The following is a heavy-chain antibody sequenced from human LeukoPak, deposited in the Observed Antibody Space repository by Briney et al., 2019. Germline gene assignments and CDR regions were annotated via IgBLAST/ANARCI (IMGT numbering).Heavy chain of an antibody. V-gene: IGHV3-21*01. J-gene: IGHJ6*02. CDR1: EFTFSKYI. CDR2: ISSSSSNI. Sequence: PGGSLRLSCADSEFTFSKYIMNWVRQAPGEGLEWISSISSSSSNIYYADSVKGRFTISRDNAKNSLYLQMNSLRVEDTAVYYCARDLLAVTPKYYGMDVWGQGTTVTVSS. D-gene: IGHD2-21*02. CDR3: ARDLLAVTPKYYGMDV.